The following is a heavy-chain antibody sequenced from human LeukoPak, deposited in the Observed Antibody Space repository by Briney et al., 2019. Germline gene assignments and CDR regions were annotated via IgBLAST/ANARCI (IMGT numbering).Heavy chain of an antibody. D-gene: IGHD2-21*02. Sequence: PSETLSLTCIVSGDSISSTSYYWAWIRQPPGKGLEWIGMIFYSGSAYYTPSLRGRVTLSVDTSRNQFSLNLISVTATDTGVYFCARQQSDTSLFDPWGQGTLVTVSS. CDR2: IFYSGSA. CDR3: ARQQSDTSLFDP. V-gene: IGHV4-39*01. CDR1: GDSISSTSYY. J-gene: IGHJ5*02.